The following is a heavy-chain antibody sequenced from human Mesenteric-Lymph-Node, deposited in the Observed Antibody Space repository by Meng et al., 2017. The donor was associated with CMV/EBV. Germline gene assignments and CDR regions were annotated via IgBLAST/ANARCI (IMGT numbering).Heavy chain of an antibody. Sequence: QVQLVQSGAEVKKPGSSVKVSCTASGGTFSSYTISWVRQAPGQGLEWMGRIIPILGIANYAQKFQGRVTITAEKSTSTAYMELSSLRSEDTAVYYCAGGIAAAGSRWFDPWGQGTLVTVSS. V-gene: IGHV1-69*02. CDR1: GGTFSSYT. J-gene: IGHJ5*02. CDR3: AGGIAAAGSRWFDP. CDR2: IIPILGIA. D-gene: IGHD6-13*01.